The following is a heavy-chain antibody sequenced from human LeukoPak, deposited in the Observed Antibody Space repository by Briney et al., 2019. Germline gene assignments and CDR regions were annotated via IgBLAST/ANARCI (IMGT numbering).Heavy chain of an antibody. CDR1: GGSISSSSYY. D-gene: IGHD3-22*01. V-gene: IGHV4-39*01. Sequence: SETLSLTCTVSGGSISSSSYYWGWIRQPSGKGLEWIGSIYYSGSTYYNPSLKSRVTISVDTSKNQFSLKLSSVTAADTAVYYCARHVYYDSSGYPGKYYFDYWGQGTLVTVSS. J-gene: IGHJ4*02. CDR3: ARHVYYDSSGYPGKYYFDY. CDR2: IYYSGST.